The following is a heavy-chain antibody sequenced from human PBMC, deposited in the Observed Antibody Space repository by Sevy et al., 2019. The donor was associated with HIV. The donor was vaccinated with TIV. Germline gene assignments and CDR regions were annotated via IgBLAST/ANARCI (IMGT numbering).Heavy chain of an antibody. CDR2: LSFGCGKI. D-gene: IGHD2-8*01. CDR3: AREGCSRPHDY. Sequence: GGSLRLSCAASAFAFYEYSKSWIRQAPGKGLEWVATLSFGCGKINYADSVKGRFTISRDNSKNSFYLQMDNLRVEDMALYYCAREGCSRPHDYWGQGTRVTVSS. V-gene: IGHV3-23*01. CDR1: AFAFYEYS. J-gene: IGHJ4*02.